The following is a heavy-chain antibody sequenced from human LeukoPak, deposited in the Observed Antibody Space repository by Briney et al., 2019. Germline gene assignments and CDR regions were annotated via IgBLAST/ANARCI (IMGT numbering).Heavy chain of an antibody. CDR3: ARGYAYGMDV. D-gene: IGHD2-2*01. CDR1: RFTFSDYD. J-gene: IGHJ6*02. Sequence: GGSLRLSCAASRFTFSDYDMNWVRQAPGKGLEWVSYISSSDNSIYYADSVKGRFTISRDNAKNSLYLQMNNLRAEDTALYYCARGYAYGMDVWGQGTMVTVSS. V-gene: IGHV3-48*03. CDR2: ISSSDNSI.